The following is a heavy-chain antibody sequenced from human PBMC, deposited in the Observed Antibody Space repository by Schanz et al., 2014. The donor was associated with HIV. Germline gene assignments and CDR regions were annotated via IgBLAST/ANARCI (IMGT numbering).Heavy chain of an antibody. J-gene: IGHJ4*02. D-gene: IGHD2-15*01. Sequence: EVQLVESGGGLVQPGGSLTLSCAASGFSFSDYWMHWVRQVPGKGLLWVSRMNNDVSSRLYADSVKGRFTISRDNAKNTLYLQMNSPRDEDTAVYYCARRSSDGGYYENWGQGTLVTVSS. CDR3: ARRSSDGGYYEN. V-gene: IGHV3-74*01. CDR1: GFSFSDYW. CDR2: MNNDVSSR.